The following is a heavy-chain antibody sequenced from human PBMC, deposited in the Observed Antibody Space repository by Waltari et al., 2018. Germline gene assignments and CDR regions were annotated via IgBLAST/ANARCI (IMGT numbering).Heavy chain of an antibody. CDR1: GFTFSSYV. J-gene: IGHJ4*02. CDR3: AKNYYDSSGYYSTCD. Sequence: EVQLLESGGGLVQPGGSLRLSCAASGFTFSSYVMSWVRQAPGKGLEWVSAISGSGGSTYYADSVKGRFTISRDNSKNTLYLQMNSLRAEDTAVYYCAKNYYDSSGYYSTCDWGQGTLVTVSS. V-gene: IGHV3-23*01. D-gene: IGHD3-22*01. CDR2: ISGSGGST.